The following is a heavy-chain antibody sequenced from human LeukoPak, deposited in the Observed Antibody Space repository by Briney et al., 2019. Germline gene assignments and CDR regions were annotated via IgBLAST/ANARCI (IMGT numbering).Heavy chain of an antibody. D-gene: IGHD1-26*01. CDR2: ISYDGSNK. Sequence: GRSLRLSCAASGFTFSSYGMHWVRQAPGKGLEWVAVISYDGSNKYYADSVKGRFTISRDNSNNTLYLQMNSLRAEDTALYYCAKRGSMVGAPRLFYFDYWGQGTLVTVSS. J-gene: IGHJ4*02. CDR1: GFTFSSYG. V-gene: IGHV3-30*18. CDR3: AKRGSMVGAPRLFYFDY.